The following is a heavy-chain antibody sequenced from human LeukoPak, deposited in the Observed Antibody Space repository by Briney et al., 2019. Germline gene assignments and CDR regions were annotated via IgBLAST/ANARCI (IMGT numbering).Heavy chain of an antibody. CDR1: GDSISNXY. D-gene: IGHD3-10*01. CDR2: VYSSGST. CDR3: ARGPRGYYYGMDD. Sequence: PSETLSLTCTVSGDSISNXYWSWIRQPAGXXXXXIGRVYSSGSTNYNPSLKSRVTMSVDTSKNQFSLKLTSVSAADTAVYYCARGPRGYYYGMDDWGQGTTVTVSS. J-gene: IGHJ6*02. V-gene: IGHV4-4*07.